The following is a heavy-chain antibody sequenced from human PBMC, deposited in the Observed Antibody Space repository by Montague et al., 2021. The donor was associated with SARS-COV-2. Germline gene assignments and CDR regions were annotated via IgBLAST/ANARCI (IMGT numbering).Heavy chain of an antibody. CDR3: ARAAAGPAAIFMGFPRPRDAFDI. CDR1: GGSISSGGYY. D-gene: IGHD2-2*01. J-gene: IGHJ3*02. Sequence: TLSLTCTVSGGSISSGGYYWSWIRQHPGKGLEWIGYIYYSGSTYYNPSLKSRVTISVGTSKNQFSLKLSSVTAADTAVYYCARAAAGPAAIFMGFPRPRDAFDIWGQGTMVTVSS. V-gene: IGHV4-31*03. CDR2: IYYSGST.